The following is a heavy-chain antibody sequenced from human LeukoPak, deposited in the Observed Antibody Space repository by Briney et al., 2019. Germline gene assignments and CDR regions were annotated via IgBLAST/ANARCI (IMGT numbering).Heavy chain of an antibody. Sequence: GGSLRLSCAASGFTFSNAWMSWVRQAPGKGLEWVGRIKSKTDGGTTDYAAPVKGRFTISRDDSKNTLYLQMNSLRPEDTAVYYCARGPLTGRWPDMGFDYWGQGTLVTVSS. CDR2: IKSKTDGGTT. D-gene: IGHD5-24*01. CDR1: GFTFSNAW. J-gene: IGHJ4*02. CDR3: ARGPLTGRWPDMGFDY. V-gene: IGHV3-15*01.